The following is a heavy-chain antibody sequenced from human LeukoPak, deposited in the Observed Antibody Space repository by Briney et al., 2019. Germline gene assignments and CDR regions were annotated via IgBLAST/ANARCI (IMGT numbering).Heavy chain of an antibody. V-gene: IGHV3-23*01. Sequence: GALRLSCAASGFTFSNYAMSWVRQAPGKGLEWVSGISGSGGDTYYGDSVKGRFTISRDNSKNTLYLQMNSLRAEDEAVYYCAKDVYSSSWYYFDYWGQGTLVTVSS. CDR3: AKDVYSSSWYYFDY. D-gene: IGHD6-13*01. J-gene: IGHJ4*02. CDR2: ISGSGGDT. CDR1: GFTFSNYA.